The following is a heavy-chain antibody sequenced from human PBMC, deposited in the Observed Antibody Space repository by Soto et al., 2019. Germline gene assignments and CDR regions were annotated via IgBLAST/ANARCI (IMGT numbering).Heavy chain of an antibody. V-gene: IGHV1-8*01. D-gene: IGHD6-6*01. CDR2: MNPNSGNT. Sequence: GTSVKLSCKDSGYALTSYDINWVRQATGQGLEWMGWMNPNSGNTGYAQKFQGRVTMTRNTSISTAYMELSSLRSEDTAVYYCARDLSSSPYAFDIWGQGTMVTVSS. CDR1: GYALTSYD. CDR3: ARDLSSSPYAFDI. J-gene: IGHJ3*02.